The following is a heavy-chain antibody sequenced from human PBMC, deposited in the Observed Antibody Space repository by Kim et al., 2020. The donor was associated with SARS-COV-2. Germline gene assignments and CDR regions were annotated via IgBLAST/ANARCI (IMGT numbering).Heavy chain of an antibody. CDR3: ARDREGDWTFDY. CDR1: GYTFTSNH. V-gene: IGHV1-46*01. CDR2: ITPTSGYT. D-gene: IGHD2-21*02. J-gene: IGHJ4*02. Sequence: ASVKVSCKASGYTFTSNHMHWVRQAPGQGLEWMGMITPTSGYTTYAQKFQGSVTMTRYTSTSTVYIELSSLRSEDTAVYYCARDREGDWTFDYWGQGTLVTVSS.